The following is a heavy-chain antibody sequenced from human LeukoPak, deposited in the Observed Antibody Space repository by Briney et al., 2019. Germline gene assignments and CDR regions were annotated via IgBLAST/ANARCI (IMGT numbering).Heavy chain of an antibody. CDR2: ISYDGSNK. D-gene: IGHD2-21*01. CDR1: GFTFSSYA. CDR3: ARELPPVINWFDP. Sequence: GRSLRLSCAASGFTFSSYAMHWVRQAPGKGLEWVAVISYDGSNKYYADSVKGRFTISRDNSKNTLYPQMNSLRAEDTAVYYCARELPPVINWFDPWGQGTLVTVSS. J-gene: IGHJ5*02. V-gene: IGHV3-30*01.